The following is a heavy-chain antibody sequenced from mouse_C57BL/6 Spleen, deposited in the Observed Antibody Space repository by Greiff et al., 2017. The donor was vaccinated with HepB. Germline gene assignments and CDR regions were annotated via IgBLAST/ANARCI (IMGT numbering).Heavy chain of an antibody. CDR3: ARSGYPFAY. D-gene: IGHD3-1*01. V-gene: IGHV1-19*01. Sequence: VQLQQSGPVLVKPGASVKMSCKASGYTFTDYYMNWVKQSHGKSLEWIGVINPYNGGTSYNQKFKGKATLTVDRSSSTAYMELNSLTSEDSAVYYCARSGYPFAYWGQGTLVTVSA. CDR1: GYTFTDYY. J-gene: IGHJ3*01. CDR2: INPYNGGT.